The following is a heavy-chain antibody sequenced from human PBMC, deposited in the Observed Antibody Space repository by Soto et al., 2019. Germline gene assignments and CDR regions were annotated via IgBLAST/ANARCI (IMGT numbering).Heavy chain of an antibody. CDR1: VYSFTSYW. CDR3: ARLRGPYSGSVGDFDY. CDR2: IYPGDSDT. D-gene: IGHD1-26*01. V-gene: IGHV5-51*01. J-gene: IGHJ4*02. Sequence: GESLKISCKGSVYSFTSYWIGWVRQMPGKGLEWMGIIYPGDSDTRYSPSFQGQVTISADKSISTAYLQWSSLKASDTAVYYCARLRGPYSGSVGDFDYWGQGTLVTVSS.